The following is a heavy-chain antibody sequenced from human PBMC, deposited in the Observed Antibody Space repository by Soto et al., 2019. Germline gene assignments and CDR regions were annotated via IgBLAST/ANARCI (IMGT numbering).Heavy chain of an antibody. Sequence: SETLSLTCTVSGGSISSGGYYWSWIRQHPGKGLEWIGYIYYSGSTYYNPSLKSRVTISVDTSKNQFSLKLSSVTAADTAVYYCARNAGYSSPNWFDPWGQGTLVTVSS. CDR1: GGSISSGGYY. D-gene: IGHD6-13*01. V-gene: IGHV4-31*03. CDR3: ARNAGYSSPNWFDP. CDR2: IYYSGST. J-gene: IGHJ5*02.